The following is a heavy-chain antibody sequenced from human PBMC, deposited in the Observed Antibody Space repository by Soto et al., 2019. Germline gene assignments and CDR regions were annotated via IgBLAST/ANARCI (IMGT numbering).Heavy chain of an antibody. J-gene: IGHJ6*01. CDR2: IYYSGNT. CDR3: SRDAPVALGYPLSLDV. CDR1: DDSISSGYY. Sequence: TVYDDSISSGYYWSGVRQHPVKGLEWIGYIYYSGNTYYNPSLKSRVSISLDTSKSQFSLKLDSVTAADTAVYYFSRDAPVALGYPLSLDV. V-gene: IGHV4-31*03. D-gene: IGHD5-12*01.